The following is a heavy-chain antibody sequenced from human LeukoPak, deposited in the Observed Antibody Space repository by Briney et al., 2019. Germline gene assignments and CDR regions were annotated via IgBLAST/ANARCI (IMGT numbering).Heavy chain of an antibody. Sequence: ASVKVYCKASGYTSTGYYMHWVRQAPGQGLEWMGWINPNSGGTNYAQKFQGRVTMTRDTSISTAYMELSRLRSDDTAVYYCAILQGELLSSDYWGQGTLVTVSS. D-gene: IGHD1-26*01. J-gene: IGHJ4*02. CDR3: AILQGELLSSDY. V-gene: IGHV1-2*02. CDR2: INPNSGGT. CDR1: GYTSTGYY.